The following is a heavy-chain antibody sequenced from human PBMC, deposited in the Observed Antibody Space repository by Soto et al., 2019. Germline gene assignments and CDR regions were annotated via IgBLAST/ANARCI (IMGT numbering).Heavy chain of an antibody. CDR1: GASISSYY. CDR2: LYNTGST. Sequence: SETLSLTCTVSGASISSYYWSWIRQPPGKGLEWIGYLYNTGSTNYNPSLKSRVTISVDTSRNQFSLKLNSVTAADTAVYYCARDGYENWFDPWGQGTLVT. J-gene: IGHJ5*02. D-gene: IGHD5-12*01. V-gene: IGHV4-59*01. CDR3: ARDGYENWFDP.